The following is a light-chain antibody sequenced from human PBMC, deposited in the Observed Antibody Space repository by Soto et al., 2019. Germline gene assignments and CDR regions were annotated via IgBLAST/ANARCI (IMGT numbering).Light chain of an antibody. CDR1: SSDVGGYNY. V-gene: IGLV2-14*01. Sequence: QSALTQPASVSGSPGQSITISCTGTSSDVGGYNYVSWYQQHPGKAPKLTIYDVSNRPSGVSNRFSGSKSGNTASPTISGLQAEDEDDYYCTSYSSSITLLFGGGTKLTVL. CDR3: TSYSSSITLL. J-gene: IGLJ2*01. CDR2: DVS.